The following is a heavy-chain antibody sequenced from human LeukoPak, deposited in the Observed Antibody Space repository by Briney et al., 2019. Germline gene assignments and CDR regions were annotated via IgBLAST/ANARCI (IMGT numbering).Heavy chain of an antibody. CDR1: GGSISSTSYY. CDR2: TYYTGGT. Sequence: PSETLSLTCTVSGGSISSTSYYWGWIRQPPGQGLEWIGSTYYTGGTYDNPSLNTRVTISVDTSKNQFSLQLSSVTAANSAVYYWARRLKVTEHFDYWGQGTLVTVSS. V-gene: IGHV4-39*01. D-gene: IGHD2-21*02. J-gene: IGHJ4*02. CDR3: ARRLKVTEHFDY.